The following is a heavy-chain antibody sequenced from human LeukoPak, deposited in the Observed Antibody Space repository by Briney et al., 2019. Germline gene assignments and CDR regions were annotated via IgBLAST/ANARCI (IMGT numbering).Heavy chain of an antibody. V-gene: IGHV1-46*01. J-gene: IGHJ5*02. CDR1: GYTFTGNY. CDR2: IYPRDGST. D-gene: IGHD2-15*01. CDR3: ARVPCSGGSCYEFGTYDWFDP. Sequence: ASVTVSCKASGYTFTGNYIHWVRQAPGQGLEWMGMIYPRDGSTSYAQKFQGRVTVTRDTSTSTVHMELSGLRSEDTAVYHCARVPCSGGSCYEFGTYDWFDPWGQGTLVTVSS.